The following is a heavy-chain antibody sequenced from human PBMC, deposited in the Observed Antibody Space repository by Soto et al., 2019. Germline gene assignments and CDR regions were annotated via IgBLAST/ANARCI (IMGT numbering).Heavy chain of an antibody. CDR3: ARRRRYSSSWYYFDY. Sequence: GGSLRLSCAASGFTFSSYSMNWVRQAPGKGLEWVSSISSSSSYIYYADSVKGRFTISRDNAKNSLYLQMNSLRAEDTAGYYCARRRRYSSSWYYFDYWGQGTLVTVSS. CDR2: ISSSSSYI. J-gene: IGHJ4*02. D-gene: IGHD6-13*01. CDR1: GFTFSSYS. V-gene: IGHV3-21*01.